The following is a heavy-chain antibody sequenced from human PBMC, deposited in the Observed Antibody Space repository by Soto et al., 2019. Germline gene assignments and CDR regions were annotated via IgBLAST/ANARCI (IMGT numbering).Heavy chain of an antibody. Sequence: QVQLVQSGAEVKKPGASVKVSCKASGDTFTDYYIHWVRQAPGQGLEWMGTVNPSGGHTTYAQHFLGRMTMTRDTCTSTLCVELTSLTSEDTAVYYCASGGHVVVVTAALDYWGQGTLVTVSS. D-gene: IGHD2-21*02. J-gene: IGHJ4*02. CDR1: GDTFTDYY. CDR2: VNPSGGHT. CDR3: ASGGHVVVVTAALDY. V-gene: IGHV1-46*01.